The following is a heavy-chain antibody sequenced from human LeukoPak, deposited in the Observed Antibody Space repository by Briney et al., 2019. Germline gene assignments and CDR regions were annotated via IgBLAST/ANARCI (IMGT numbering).Heavy chain of an antibody. CDR3: ATTSSRGYSYLFDP. CDR2: INLSGGST. V-gene: IGHV1-46*01. D-gene: IGHD5-18*01. J-gene: IGHJ5*01. Sequence: ASVKVSCKASGYTFTSYYMHWVRQAPGQGLEWMGIINLSGGSTSYAQKFQGRVTMTRDMSTSTVYMELSSLRSEDTAVYYCATTSSRGYSYLFDPWGQGTLVTVSS. CDR1: GYTFTSYY.